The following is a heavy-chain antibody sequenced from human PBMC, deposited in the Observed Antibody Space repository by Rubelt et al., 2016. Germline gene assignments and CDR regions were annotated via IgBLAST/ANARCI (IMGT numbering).Heavy chain of an antibody. V-gene: IGHV4-39*07. Sequence: QLQLQESGPGLVKPSETLSLTCTVSGGSISSSSYYWGWIRQPPGKGLEGIGSIYYRGSTYYHPSLKSRVTTSVDTSKNQSSQTLSSVTAADTAVYYCARDPRAGTTSFAYWGQGTLVTVSS. J-gene: IGHJ4*02. D-gene: IGHD1-7*01. CDR3: ARDPRAGTTSFAY. CDR2: IYYRGST. CDR1: GGSISSSSYY.